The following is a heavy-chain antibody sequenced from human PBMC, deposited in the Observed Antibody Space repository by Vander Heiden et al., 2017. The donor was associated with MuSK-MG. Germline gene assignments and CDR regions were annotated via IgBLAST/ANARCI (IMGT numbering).Heavy chain of an antibody. CDR2: VDYSGST. CDR3: ARPRVAAARWVAFAV. CDR1: GGSISRNSYF. V-gene: IGHV4-39*01. D-gene: IGHD6-13*01. Sequence: QVQLQESGTGLVKPSATLFPTCTVPGGSISRNSYFWAWIRQPPGKGLEWVGSVDYSGSTYYHPSLNSRVTISVDKSKNHFSLNLSSVTAADTAIYYCARPRVAAARWVAFAVCGQVTMLTMSS. J-gene: IGHJ3*01.